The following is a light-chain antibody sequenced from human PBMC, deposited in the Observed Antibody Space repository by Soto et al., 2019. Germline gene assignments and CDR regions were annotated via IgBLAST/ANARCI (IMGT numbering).Light chain of an antibody. V-gene: IGLV2-8*01. CDR1: KSDIGVCDF. Sequence: QSALTQPPSASGSPGQSVTISCTGTKSDIGVCDFVSWYQHHPGKAPRLIIYEVVQRPSGVPDRFSGSKSGNTASLTVSGLQAADEADYFCKSYAGSNTYVFGSGTTVTVL. CDR2: EVV. J-gene: IGLJ1*01. CDR3: KSYAGSNTYV.